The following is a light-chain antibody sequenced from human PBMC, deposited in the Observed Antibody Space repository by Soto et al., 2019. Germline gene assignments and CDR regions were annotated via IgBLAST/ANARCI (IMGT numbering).Light chain of an antibody. Sequence: DIQMTQSPSSVSASVGDRVIITCRASQGIKSWLAWFQQKPGNAPKLLIYDANTLQSGVPSRFSGSGSGTDFILTISSLQPEDCVTYYCQQADSFPIAFGQGTRLEIK. J-gene: IGKJ5*01. CDR2: DAN. CDR1: QGIKSW. CDR3: QQADSFPIA. V-gene: IGKV1D-12*01.